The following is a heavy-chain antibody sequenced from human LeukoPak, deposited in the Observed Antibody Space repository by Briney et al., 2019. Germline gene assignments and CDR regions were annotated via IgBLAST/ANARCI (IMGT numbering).Heavy chain of an antibody. Sequence: QTGGSLRLSCAASGFTFRNHGIHWVRQAPGKGLEWVAFICYDGSHQNYADSVKGRFTISRDNSKNTLYLHMNSLRAEDTAVYYCVKDYSASRPRTADSWGQGNLVTVSS. CDR3: VKDYSASRPRTADS. CDR1: GFTFRNHG. D-gene: IGHD2-15*01. CDR2: ICYDGSHQ. V-gene: IGHV3-30*02. J-gene: IGHJ4*02.